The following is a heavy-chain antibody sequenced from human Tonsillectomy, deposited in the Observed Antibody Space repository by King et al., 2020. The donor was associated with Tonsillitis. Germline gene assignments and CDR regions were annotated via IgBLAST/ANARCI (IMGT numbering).Heavy chain of an antibody. CDR1: GFTFNTYN. J-gene: IGHJ6*01. Sequence: QLVQSGGGLVKPGGSLRLSCAASGFTFNTYNMNWVRQAPGKGLEWVSSISRSGGYIYYADSVEGRFTISRDNAKNSLYLQMNSLRAEETAVYYCAGGVXXXXYGXDVXXXGTTVPXXS. CDR2: ISRSGGYI. V-gene: IGHV3-21*01. CDR3: AGGVXXXXYGXDV. D-gene: IGHD3-16*01.